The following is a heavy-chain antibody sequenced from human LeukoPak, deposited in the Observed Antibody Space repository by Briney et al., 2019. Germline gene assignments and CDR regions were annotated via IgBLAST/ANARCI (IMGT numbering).Heavy chain of an antibody. J-gene: IGHJ6*03. CDR2: IYYSGST. CDR3: ARSSLKYGDYYYYMDV. V-gene: IGHV4-59*01. Sequence: SETLSLTCTVSGGSISSYYWSWIRQPPGKGLEWIGYIYYSGSTNYNPSLKSRVTISVDTSKNQSSLKLSSVTAADTAVYYCARSSLKYGDYYYYMDVWGKGTTVTISS. CDR1: GGSISSYY. D-gene: IGHD4-17*01.